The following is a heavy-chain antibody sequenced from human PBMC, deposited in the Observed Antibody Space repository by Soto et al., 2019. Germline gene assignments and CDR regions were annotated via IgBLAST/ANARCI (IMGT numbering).Heavy chain of an antibody. J-gene: IGHJ6*02. CDR3: ARDPWRHDGMPIYRPVYYYYGMDV. D-gene: IGHD2-2*02. V-gene: IGHV1-69*13. Sequence: ASVKVSCKASGGTFSSYAISWVRQAPGQGLEWMGGIIPIFGTANYAQKFQGRVTITADESTSTAYMELSSLRSEDTAVYYCARDPWRHDGMPIYRPVYYYYGMDVWGQGTTVTVSS. CDR2: IIPIFGTA. CDR1: GGTFSSYA.